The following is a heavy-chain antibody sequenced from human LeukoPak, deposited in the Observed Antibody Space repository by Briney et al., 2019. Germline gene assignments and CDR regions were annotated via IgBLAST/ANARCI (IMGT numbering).Heavy chain of an antibody. CDR3: ARAPGSSSGAFDI. V-gene: IGHV3-7*01. J-gene: IGHJ3*02. CDR1: GFTFSSYW. CDR2: IKQDGSEK. Sequence: GGSLRLSCAASGFTFSSYWMSWVRQAPGKGLEWVANIKQDGSEKYYVDSVKGRFTISRDNAKNSLYLQMNSLRAEDTAVYYCARAPGSSSGAFDIWDQGTMVTVSS. D-gene: IGHD3-10*01.